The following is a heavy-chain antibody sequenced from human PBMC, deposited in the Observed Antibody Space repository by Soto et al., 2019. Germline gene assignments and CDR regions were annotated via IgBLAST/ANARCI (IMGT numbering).Heavy chain of an antibody. V-gene: IGHV3-48*02. Sequence: PGGSLRPSCGHSGFIFSKYSTNWVRQPPGKGLEWLSSISSNRVTIYYADSVRSRFTIFRDNAKNSLYLQMNSLRDEDTAVYYCAREDILGTRSFDYWGQGALVTVSS. J-gene: IGHJ4*02. CDR3: AREDILGTRSFDY. D-gene: IGHD1-26*01. CDR2: ISSNRVTI. CDR1: GFIFSKYS.